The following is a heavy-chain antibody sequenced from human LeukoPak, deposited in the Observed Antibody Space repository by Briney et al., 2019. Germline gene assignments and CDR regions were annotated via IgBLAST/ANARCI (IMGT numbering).Heavy chain of an antibody. CDR2: INGNSGGT. J-gene: IGHJ4*02. CDR3: AREGYYDSSGYPHVFDY. D-gene: IGHD3-22*01. CDR1: GYTFTGFY. V-gene: IGHV1-2*02. Sequence: ASVKVSCKPSGYTFTGFYVHWVRQAPGQGLEWMGWINGNSGGTKYAQKFQGRVTMTRDTSISTAYMELSRLRSDDTAAYYCAREGYYDSSGYPHVFDYWGQGTLVTVSS.